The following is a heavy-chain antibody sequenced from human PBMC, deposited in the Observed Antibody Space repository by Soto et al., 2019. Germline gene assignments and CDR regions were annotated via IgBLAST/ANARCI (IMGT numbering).Heavy chain of an antibody. CDR2: ISSSSSYI. Sequence: GGSLRLSCAASGFTFSSYSMNWVRQAPGKGLEWVSSISSSSSYIYYADSVKGRFTISRDNSKNTLYLQMNSLRAEDTAVYYCAKDPFMSGWYEESPPYFDYWGQGTLVTVSS. CDR3: AKDPFMSGWYEESPPYFDY. J-gene: IGHJ4*02. V-gene: IGHV3-21*04. CDR1: GFTFSSYS. D-gene: IGHD6-19*01.